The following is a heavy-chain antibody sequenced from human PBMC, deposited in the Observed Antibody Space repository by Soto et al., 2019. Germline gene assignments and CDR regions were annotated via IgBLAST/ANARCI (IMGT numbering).Heavy chain of an antibody. D-gene: IGHD3-22*01. CDR1: GGSISSGGYY. J-gene: IGHJ6*02. V-gene: IGHV4-31*03. CDR3: AREPYDSSGYYPLTYGMDV. CDR2: IYYSGST. Sequence: VQLQESGPGLVKPSQTLSLTCTVSGGSISSGGYYWSWIRQHPGKGLEWIGYIYYSGSTYYNPSLKSRVTISVDTSKNQFSLKLSSVTAADTAVYYCAREPYDSSGYYPLTYGMDVWGQGTTVTVSS.